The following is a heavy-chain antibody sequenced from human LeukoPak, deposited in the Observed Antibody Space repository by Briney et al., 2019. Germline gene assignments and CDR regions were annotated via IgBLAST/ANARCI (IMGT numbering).Heavy chain of an antibody. D-gene: IGHD2-15*01. Sequence: PSETLSLTCTVSGYSISSGYYWGWIRQPPGKGLEWIGSIYYSGSTYYNPSLKSRVTISVDTSKNQFSLKLSSVTAADTAVYYCAKYCSGGSCYSGRSRAFDIWGQGTMVTVSS. V-gene: IGHV4-38-2*02. J-gene: IGHJ3*02. CDR2: IYYSGST. CDR3: AKYCSGGSCYSGRSRAFDI. CDR1: GYSISSGYY.